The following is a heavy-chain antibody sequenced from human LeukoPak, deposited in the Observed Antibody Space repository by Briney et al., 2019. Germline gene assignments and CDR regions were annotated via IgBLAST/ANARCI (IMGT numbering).Heavy chain of an antibody. CDR2: IRDDGSNT. CDR3: ARYSNGSSDWFDP. V-gene: IGHV3-30*02. Sequence: GGSLRLSCAASGFTFRNYGMHWVRQAPGKGLDWVAFIRDDGSNTYCANSVKGRFTISRDNSKNTLYLQMNSLRAEDTAVYYCARYSNGSSDWFDPWGQGTLVTVSS. D-gene: IGHD6-19*01. CDR1: GFTFRNYG. J-gene: IGHJ5*02.